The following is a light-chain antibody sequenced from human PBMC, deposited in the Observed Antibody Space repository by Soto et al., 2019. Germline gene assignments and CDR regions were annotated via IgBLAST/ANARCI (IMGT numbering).Light chain of an antibody. CDR2: DVS. Sequence: QSALTQPPSASGSPGQSVTISCTGTSSDVGGYNYVSWYQQHPGKAPKLMIYDVSKRPSGVPDRFSGSKSGNTASLTVSGLQAEDEADYYCRSYAGSNGVVFGGGTKLTVL. CDR3: RSYAGSNGVV. CDR1: SSDVGGYNY. J-gene: IGLJ2*01. V-gene: IGLV2-8*01.